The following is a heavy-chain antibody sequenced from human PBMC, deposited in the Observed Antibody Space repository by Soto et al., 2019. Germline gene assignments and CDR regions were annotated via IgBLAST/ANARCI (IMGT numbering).Heavy chain of an antibody. D-gene: IGHD2-21*01. V-gene: IGHV3-30*03. Sequence: QVQLAESGGGVVQPGRSLRLSCATSGFVSNDYDIHWVRQAPGKGLAWLASISYDGSNKYYADSVKGRFTISRDNSKNTLARQINSLGAEDTAVYYCSRGIKGGLDAWGPGTLGTVSS. CDR2: ISYDGSNK. CDR3: SRGIKGGLDA. J-gene: IGHJ5*02. CDR1: GFVSNDYD.